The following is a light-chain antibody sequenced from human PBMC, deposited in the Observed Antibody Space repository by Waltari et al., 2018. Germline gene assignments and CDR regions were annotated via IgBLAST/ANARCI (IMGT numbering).Light chain of an antibody. CDR3: QQYNSYPYT. Sequence: DIQMTQSPSTLSASVGDRATITCRASETINTWLAWYQQKPRKAPNLLIYDASSLQSGVPSRFSGSGSGTEFTLTISSLQPGDFATYHCQQYNSYPYTFGQGTKLEI. J-gene: IGKJ2*01. V-gene: IGKV1-5*01. CDR2: DAS. CDR1: ETINTW.